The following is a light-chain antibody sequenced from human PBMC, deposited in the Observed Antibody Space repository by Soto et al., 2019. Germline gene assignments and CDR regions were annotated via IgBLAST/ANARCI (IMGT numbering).Light chain of an antibody. CDR1: SSNIGTNT. V-gene: IGLV1-44*01. CDR2: SNN. CDR3: AAWDDSLNGQV. J-gene: IGLJ3*02. Sequence: QSVLTQPPSASGTPGQRVTISCSGSSSNIGTNTVNWYQQLPGTAPKLLMYSNNQRPSGVPDRFSGSKSGTSASLAISGLQCEDEADYYCAAWDDSLNGQVFGGGTKVTVL.